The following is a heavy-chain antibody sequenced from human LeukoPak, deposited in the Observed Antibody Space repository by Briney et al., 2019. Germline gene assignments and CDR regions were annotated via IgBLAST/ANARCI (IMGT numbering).Heavy chain of an antibody. CDR1: GFTFSSYA. CDR3: AKRTVLWFGEFTYYYYGMDV. CDR2: ISGSGGST. J-gene: IGHJ6*02. Sequence: GGSLRLSYAASGFTFSSYAMSWVRQAPGKGLEWVSAISGSGGSTYYADSVKGRFTISRDNSKNTLYLQMNSLRAEDTAVYYCAKRTVLWFGEFTYYYYGMDVWGQGTTVTVSS. V-gene: IGHV3-23*01. D-gene: IGHD3-10*01.